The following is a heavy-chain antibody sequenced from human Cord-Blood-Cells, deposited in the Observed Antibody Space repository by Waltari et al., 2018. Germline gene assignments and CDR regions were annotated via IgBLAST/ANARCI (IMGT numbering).Heavy chain of an antibody. J-gene: IGHJ6*03. D-gene: IGHD7-27*01. CDR1: GFTFSSYW. V-gene: IGHV3-7*01. CDR3: ARTANWGYYYYYYMDV. Sequence: EVQLVESGGGLVQPGGSLRLSCAASGFTFSSYWMSWVRQAPGKGLEWVANIKQDGSEKYYVDSVKGRFTISRDNAKNSLYLQMNSLRAEDTAVYYCARTANWGYYYYYYMDVWGKGTTVTVSS. CDR2: IKQDGSEK.